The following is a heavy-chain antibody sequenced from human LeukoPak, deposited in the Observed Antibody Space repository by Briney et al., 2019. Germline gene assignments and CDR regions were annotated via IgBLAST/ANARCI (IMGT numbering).Heavy chain of an antibody. CDR3: ARGLLYYYDSSGYLDY. CDR1: GGSVSSGSYS. J-gene: IGHJ4*02. V-gene: IGHV4-61*01. D-gene: IGHD3-22*01. Sequence: SETLSLTCTVSGGSVSSGSYSGSWIRQPQGKGLKGIGYIYYSGSTNYNPSLKSRVTISVDTSKNQFSLKLSSVTAADTAVYYCARGLLYYYDSSGYLDYWGQGTLVTVSS. CDR2: IYYSGST.